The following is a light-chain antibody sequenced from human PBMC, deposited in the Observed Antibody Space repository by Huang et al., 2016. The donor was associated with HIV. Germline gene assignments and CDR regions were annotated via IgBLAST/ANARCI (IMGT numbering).Light chain of an antibody. CDR2: GAS. CDR1: QRVSNN. Sequence: EIVMTQSPTTLSVSPGERATLYCSASQRVSNNLSWYQQKPGLAPTLLIYGASTRATGIPARCSGSGSGTRFTLTISSRQSEDFAVYYCQQYNNWPPEYTFGQGTKLEIK. CDR3: QQYNNWPPEYT. J-gene: IGKJ2*01. V-gene: IGKV3-15*01.